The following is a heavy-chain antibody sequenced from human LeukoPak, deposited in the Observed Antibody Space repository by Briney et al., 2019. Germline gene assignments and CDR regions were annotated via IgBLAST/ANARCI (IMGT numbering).Heavy chain of an antibody. Sequence: GGSLRLSCTAFGFTFGENALIWFRQAPGKGLEWVSFIRSKPHGGTAEYAASAKGRFTISRDDSKSIAYLQMDSLETEDTAVYYCSRVERRSVGNYYYYMAVWGKGTTVTVSS. CDR2: IRSKPHGGTA. J-gene: IGHJ6*03. D-gene: IGHD5/OR15-5a*01. CDR3: SRVERRSVGNYYYYMAV. V-gene: IGHV3-49*03. CDR1: GFTFGENA.